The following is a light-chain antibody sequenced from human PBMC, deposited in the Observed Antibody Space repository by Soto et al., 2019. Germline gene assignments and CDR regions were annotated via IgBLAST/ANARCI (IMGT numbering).Light chain of an antibody. Sequence: EIVMTQSPATLSVSPGERATLSCRASQSVSSNLAWYQQKPGQALRLLIYGASTRATDIPPSFTGSGSGTEFTLTISSLQSEDIAVYYCQQYNKWPQTFGQGTKVDIK. CDR2: GAS. CDR1: QSVSSN. CDR3: QQYNKWPQT. V-gene: IGKV3-15*01. J-gene: IGKJ1*01.